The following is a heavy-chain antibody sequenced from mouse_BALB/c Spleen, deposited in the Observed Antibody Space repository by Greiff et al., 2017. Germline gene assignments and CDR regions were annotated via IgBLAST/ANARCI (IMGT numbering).Heavy chain of an antibody. CDR2: ISCYNGAT. CDR3: ASLDYDGAWFAY. V-gene: IGHV1S34*01. J-gene: IGHJ3*01. CDR1: GYSFTGYY. D-gene: IGHD2-4*01. Sequence: LVKTGASVKISCKASGYSFTGYYMHWVKQSHGKSLEWIGYISCYNGATSYNQKFKGKATFTVDTSSSTAYMQFNSLTSEDSAVYDCASLDYDGAWFAYWGQGTLVTVSA.